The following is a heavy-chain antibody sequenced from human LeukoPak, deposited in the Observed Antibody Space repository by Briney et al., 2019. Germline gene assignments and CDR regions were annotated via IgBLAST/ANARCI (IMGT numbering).Heavy chain of an antibody. CDR2: IYTSGST. V-gene: IGHV4-61*02. J-gene: IGHJ5*02. CDR1: GGSISSGSYY. D-gene: IGHD6-13*01. Sequence: SQTLSLTCTVSGGSISSGSYYWSWIRQPAGKGLEWIGRIYTSGSTNYNPSLKSRVTISVDTSKNQFSLKLSSVTAADTAVYYCARELGPGYSSNWFDPWGQGTLVTVSS. CDR3: ARELGPGYSSNWFDP.